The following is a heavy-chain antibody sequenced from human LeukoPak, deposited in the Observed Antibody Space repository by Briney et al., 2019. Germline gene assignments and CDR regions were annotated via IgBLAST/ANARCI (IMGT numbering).Heavy chain of an antibody. CDR1: GYTLTDHY. CDR3: ARGRRILGGPENAGDFFDF. D-gene: IGHD3-16*01. J-gene: IGHJ4*01. CDR2: INPNSGAT. Sequence: GASVKASCKASGYTLTDHYLHWVRQAPGQGLKWMGWINPNSGATHYAQSFQARVTMTRDTSIASSYMELTGLESDDTAVYYCARGRRILGGPENAGDFFDFWGQGSLVTVSS. V-gene: IGHV1-2*02.